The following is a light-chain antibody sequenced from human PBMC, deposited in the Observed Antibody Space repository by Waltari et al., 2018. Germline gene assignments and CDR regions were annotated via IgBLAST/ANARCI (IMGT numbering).Light chain of an antibody. CDR3: QQRRTWPLT. CDR2: DTS. V-gene: IGKV3-11*01. CDR1: QSVSNY. Sequence: DIVLTTSPATQSLSPGERATLSCRASQSVSNYLAWYQHKPGQAPRLLIYDTSNRATGIPARFSGSGFGTDFTLTITSLEPEDFAVYYCQQRRTWPLTFGGGTKVEIK. J-gene: IGKJ4*01.